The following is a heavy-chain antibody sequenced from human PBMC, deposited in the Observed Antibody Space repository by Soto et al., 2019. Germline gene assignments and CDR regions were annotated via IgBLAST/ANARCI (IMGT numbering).Heavy chain of an antibody. CDR3: ARDESEYDLAWWFDP. J-gene: IGHJ5*02. CDR2: INPSGDKT. Sequence: GASVKVSCKASGYIFSNYGVNWVRQSPGQGLEWMGVINPSGDKTSYARRFQGRLTLTTDTSTSTVYMELSSLRSDDTAIYYCARDESEYDLAWWFDPWGQGTLVTVSS. CDR1: GYIFSNYG. V-gene: IGHV1-46*01. D-gene: IGHD3-16*01.